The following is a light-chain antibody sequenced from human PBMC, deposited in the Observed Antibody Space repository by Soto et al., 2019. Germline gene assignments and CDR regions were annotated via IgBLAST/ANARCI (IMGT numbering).Light chain of an antibody. CDR1: QSVSSY. CDR2: DAS. J-gene: IGKJ2*01. Sequence: EIVLTQSPATLSLSPGERATLSCRASQSVSSYLAWYQQKPGQAPRLLIYDASNRATGIPARFSGSGSGTDFTLPISSLEPEDFAVYYCQQRSNRPQTFGQGTKLEIK. CDR3: QQRSNRPQT. V-gene: IGKV3-11*01.